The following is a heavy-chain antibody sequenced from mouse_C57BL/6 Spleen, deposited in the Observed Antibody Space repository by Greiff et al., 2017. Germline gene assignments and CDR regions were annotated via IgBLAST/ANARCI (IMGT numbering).Heavy chain of an antibody. Sequence: QVQLQQSGAELARPGASVKLSCKASGYTFTSYGISWVKQRTGQGLEWIGEIYPRSGNTYYNEKFKGKATLTADKSSSTAYMELRSLTSEDSAVYFCARYYGSFYYFDYWGQGTTLTVSS. CDR2: IYPRSGNT. D-gene: IGHD1-1*01. J-gene: IGHJ2*01. CDR3: ARYYGSFYYFDY. CDR1: GYTFTSYG. V-gene: IGHV1-81*01.